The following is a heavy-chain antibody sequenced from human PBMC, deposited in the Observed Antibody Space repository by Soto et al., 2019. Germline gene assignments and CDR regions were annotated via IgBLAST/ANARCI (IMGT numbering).Heavy chain of an antibody. V-gene: IGHV5-51*01. D-gene: IGHD2-15*01. CDR1: GYRFTTSW. J-gene: IGHJ3*02. CDR3: AGPDLGFCNGGSCYHGDTFDI. Sequence: PXDSLKVSWKCSGYRFTTSWIALVLQMPGQGLEWMGIIYPSDSDTRYSPSFQGQVTISADKSISTAYLQWSSLKASDTAMYYCAGPDLGFCNGGSCYHGDTFDICGQRTMVTVSS. CDR2: IYPSDSDT.